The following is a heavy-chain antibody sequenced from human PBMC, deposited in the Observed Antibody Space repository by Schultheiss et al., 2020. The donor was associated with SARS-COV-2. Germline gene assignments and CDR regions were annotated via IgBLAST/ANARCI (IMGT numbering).Heavy chain of an antibody. D-gene: IGHD1-7*01. CDR1: GGSFSGYY. J-gene: IGHJ4*02. CDR3: ARGLGTIDY. Sequence: SQTLSLTCVLYGGSFSGYYWSWIRQPPGKGLEWIGEINHSGSTNYNPSLKSRVTISVDTSKNQFSLKLSSVTAADTAVYYCARGLGTIDYWGQGTLVTVSS. V-gene: IGHV4-34*01. CDR2: INHSGST.